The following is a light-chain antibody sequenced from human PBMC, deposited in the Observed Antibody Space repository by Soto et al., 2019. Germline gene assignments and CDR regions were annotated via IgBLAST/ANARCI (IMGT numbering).Light chain of an antibody. CDR3: QQRSTWPYT. V-gene: IGKV3-11*01. CDR1: HSVSKY. J-gene: IGKJ2*01. Sequence: EIVLTQSPATLSLSPGERATLSCRASHSVSKYVAWYQQKPGQAPRLLIFDASTRATGIPARFSGSGSGTDFTLTISSLEREDFAVYYCQQRSTWPYTFGQGTKVDIK. CDR2: DAS.